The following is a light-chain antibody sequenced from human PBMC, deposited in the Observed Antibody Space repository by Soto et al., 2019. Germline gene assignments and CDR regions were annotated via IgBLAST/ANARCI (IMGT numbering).Light chain of an antibody. J-gene: IGKJ5*01. CDR3: LQYNTFSAT. CDR2: GAS. V-gene: IGKV1-5*01. CDR1: QNIVNW. Sequence: DIQMTQSPSTLSPSVGDRVTITCRASQNIVNWLAWYQQKPGKAPKILIYGASTLESGVPSRFSGSGSGTEFTLTITILQPDDFATYYCLQYNTFSATFGQGTRLEIK.